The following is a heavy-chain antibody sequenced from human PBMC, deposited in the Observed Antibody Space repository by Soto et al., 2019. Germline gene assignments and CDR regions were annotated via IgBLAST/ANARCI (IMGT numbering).Heavy chain of an antibody. CDR2: ISDDGSTK. CDR3: ARHLSHLKFGWFDP. J-gene: IGHJ5*02. CDR1: GFSFSSYA. Sequence: QVQLVESGGGVVQPGRSLRLSCAASGFSFSSYAMHWVRQAPGKGLEWVALISDDGSTKDFADSVKGRFTISRDNSKNTLYLQMNSLRPEDTAVYNCARHLSHLKFGWFDPWGQGTLVTVSS. D-gene: IGHD3-3*02. V-gene: IGHV3-30-3*01.